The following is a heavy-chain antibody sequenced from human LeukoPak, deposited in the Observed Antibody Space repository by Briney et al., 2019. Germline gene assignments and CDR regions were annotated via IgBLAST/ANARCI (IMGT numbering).Heavy chain of an antibody. J-gene: IGHJ3*02. Sequence: PRGSLRLSCEASSFTFSSYAMHWVRQAPGKGLEWVALISYDGSNYYYADSVRGRFSISRDNSKNTLNLQMNSLRPEDTAVYYCARERGGRRYDAFNIWGQGTMVTVSS. CDR3: ARERGGRRYDAFNI. V-gene: IGHV3-30*04. D-gene: IGHD3-10*01. CDR2: ISYDGSNY. CDR1: SFTFSSYA.